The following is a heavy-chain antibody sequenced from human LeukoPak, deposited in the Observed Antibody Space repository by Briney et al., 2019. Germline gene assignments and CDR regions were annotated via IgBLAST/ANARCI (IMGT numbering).Heavy chain of an antibody. Sequence: TSETLSLTCTVSGGSISSYYWSWIRQPPGKGLEWIGYIYTSGSTNYNPSLKSRVTISVDTSKNQFSLKLSSVTAADTAVYYCARHRASGDWFDPWAREPWSPSPQ. V-gene: IGHV4-4*09. CDR2: IYTSGST. CDR1: GGSISSYY. J-gene: IGHJ5*02. CDR3: ARHRASGDWFDP. D-gene: IGHD3-10*01.